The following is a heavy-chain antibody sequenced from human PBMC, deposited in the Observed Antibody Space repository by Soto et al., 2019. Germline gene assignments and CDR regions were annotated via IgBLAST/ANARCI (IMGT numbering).Heavy chain of an antibody. D-gene: IGHD6-13*01. V-gene: IGHV4-59*08. CDR1: GGYISSYY. CDR2: IYYSGST. J-gene: IGHJ4*02. Sequence: SEMLSLTCTVSGGYISSYYWSWIRQPPGKGLEWIGYIYYSGSTNYNPSLKSRVTISVDTSKNQFSLKLSSVTAADTAVYYCAXLAIAAAGLHYYFDYWGQGTLVTVSS. CDR3: AXLAIAAAGLHYYFDY.